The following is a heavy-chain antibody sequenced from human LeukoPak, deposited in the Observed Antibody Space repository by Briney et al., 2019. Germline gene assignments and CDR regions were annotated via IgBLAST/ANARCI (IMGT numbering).Heavy chain of an antibody. CDR1: GFTFSSYG. CDR3: AKDLSGAAYTFDY. J-gene: IGHJ4*02. V-gene: IGHV3-30*02. Sequence: PGGSPRLSCAASGFTFSSYGMHWVRQAPGKGLEWVAFIRYDGSNKYYTDSVKGRFTISRDNSKNTLHLQMNSLRAEDTAVYYCAKDLSGAAYTFDYWGQGTLVTVSS. D-gene: IGHD3-16*01. CDR2: IRYDGSNK.